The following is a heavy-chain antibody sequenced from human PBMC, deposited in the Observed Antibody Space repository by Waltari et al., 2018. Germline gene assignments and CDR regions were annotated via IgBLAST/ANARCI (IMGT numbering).Heavy chain of an antibody. CDR1: GDPPPSDSYY. V-gene: IGHV4-39*01. D-gene: IGHD2-21*01. Sequence: QLQLQESGPGLVTPSETLSLTCTVSGDPPPSDSYYWGGIRQPPGKGLEWIATISYRGATYYSPSLKSRVTISIDTSKNQFSLKVTSVTAADTAVYYCARQGYCGGDCYSDTWGQGTLVTVSP. J-gene: IGHJ5*02. CDR3: ARQGYCGGDCYSDT. CDR2: ISYRGAT.